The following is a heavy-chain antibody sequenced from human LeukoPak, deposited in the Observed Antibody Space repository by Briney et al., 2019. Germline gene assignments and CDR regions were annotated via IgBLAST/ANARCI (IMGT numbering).Heavy chain of an antibody. CDR1: GFTFSSYA. V-gene: IGHV3-23*01. D-gene: IGHD3-16*02. Sequence: AGGSLRLSCAASGFTFSSYAMSWVRQAPGKGLEWVSAISGSGGSTYYADSVKGRFTISRDNSKNTLYLQMNSLRAEDTAVYYCAKALRGLSTLYYYYMDVWGKGTTVTVSS. CDR2: ISGSGGST. CDR3: AKALRGLSTLYYYYMDV. J-gene: IGHJ6*03.